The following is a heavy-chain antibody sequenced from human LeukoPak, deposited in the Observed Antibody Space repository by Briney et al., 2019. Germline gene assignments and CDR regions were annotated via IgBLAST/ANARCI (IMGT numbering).Heavy chain of an antibody. Sequence: GGSVKVSCKASGYTFTSYGISWVRQAPGQGLEWMGWISAYNGNTNYAQKLQGRVTMTTDTSTSTAYMELRSLRSDDTAVYHCARTRQYSSSWYCWFDPWGQGTLVTVSS. CDR2: ISAYNGNT. J-gene: IGHJ5*02. V-gene: IGHV1-18*01. CDR3: ARTRQYSSSWYCWFDP. CDR1: GYTFTSYG. D-gene: IGHD6-13*01.